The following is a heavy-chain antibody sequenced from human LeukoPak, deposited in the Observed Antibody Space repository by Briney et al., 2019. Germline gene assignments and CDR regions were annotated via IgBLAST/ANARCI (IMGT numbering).Heavy chain of an antibody. CDR3: AREDGSGAFDP. V-gene: IGHV3-30*03. Sequence: GGSLRLSCAASGFTFSSYGMHWVRQAPGKGLEWVAVISYDGSNKYYADSVKGRFTISRDNSKNTLYLQMNSLRAEDTAVYYCAREDGSGAFDPWGQGTLVTVSS. J-gene: IGHJ5*02. D-gene: IGHD3-10*01. CDR2: ISYDGSNK. CDR1: GFTFSSYG.